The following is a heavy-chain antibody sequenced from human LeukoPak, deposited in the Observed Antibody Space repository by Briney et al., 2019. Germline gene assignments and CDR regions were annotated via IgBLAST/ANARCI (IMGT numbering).Heavy chain of an antibody. V-gene: IGHV5-51*01. CDR1: GFTFTTSW. CDR2: IYLRDSDT. J-gene: IGHJ4*02. D-gene: IGHD5-12*01. CDR3: ATAGYSGYQPPDH. Sequence: GESLKISCQGSGFTFTTSWIGWVRQLPGKGLEWMGIIYLRDSDTRYSPSFQGQVTISADKSIRTAYLQWSSLRASDTAVYYCATAGYSGYQPPDHWGQGTLVTVSS.